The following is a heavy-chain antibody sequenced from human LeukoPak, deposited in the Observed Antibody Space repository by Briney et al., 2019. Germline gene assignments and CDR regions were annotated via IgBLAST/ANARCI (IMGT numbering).Heavy chain of an antibody. CDR1: GSTFSDYY. Sequence: PGGSLRLSCAASGSTFSDYYMSWIRQAPGKGLEWVSYISSSGSTIYYADSVKGRFTISRDNAKNSLYLQMNSLRAEDTAVYYCARDPYGSGSYLYSRYYYGMDVWGQGTTVTVSS. CDR3: ARDPYGSGSYLYSRYYYGMDV. D-gene: IGHD3-10*01. J-gene: IGHJ6*02. CDR2: ISSSGSTI. V-gene: IGHV3-11*01.